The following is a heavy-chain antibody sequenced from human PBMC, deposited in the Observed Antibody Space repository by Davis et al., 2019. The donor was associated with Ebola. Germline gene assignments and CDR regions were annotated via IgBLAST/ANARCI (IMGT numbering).Heavy chain of an antibody. V-gene: IGHV3-23*01. D-gene: IGHD1-26*01. CDR1: GFTFRRFA. CDR3: AKRKSGSYSEGYFDY. J-gene: IGHJ4*02. Sequence: GESLNTPCAASGFTFRRFALRWVRQPPGKGLQWVSAISGTGITTYYADSVKGRFTISRDNSKNTLYLQMNSLRAEDTAVYYCAKRKSGSYSEGYFDYWGQGTLVTVSS. CDR2: ISGTGITT.